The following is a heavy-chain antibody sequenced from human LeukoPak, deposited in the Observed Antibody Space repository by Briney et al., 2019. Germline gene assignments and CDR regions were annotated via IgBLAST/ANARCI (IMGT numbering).Heavy chain of an antibody. J-gene: IGHJ4*02. D-gene: IGHD4-23*01. CDR1: GFTFSSYG. V-gene: IGHV3-30*02. CDR3: AKDSQWPTVVKAGSFDY. Sequence: AGGSLRLSCAASGFTFSSYGMHWVRQAPGKGLEWVAFIRYDGSNKYYADSVKGRFTISRDNSKNTLYLQMNSLRAEDTAVYYCAKDSQWPTVVKAGSFDYWGQGTLVTVSS. CDR2: IRYDGSNK.